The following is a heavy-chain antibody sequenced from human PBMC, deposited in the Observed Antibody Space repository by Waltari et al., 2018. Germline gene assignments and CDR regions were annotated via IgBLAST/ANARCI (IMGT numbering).Heavy chain of an antibody. D-gene: IGHD7-27*01. CDR1: GFTFSGNW. V-gene: IGHV3-7*03. J-gene: IGHJ4*02. CDR2: IKPDGSQQ. CDR3: ARDFNWGWDF. Sequence: EVQLVDSGGGLVKPGGSLRLSCAASGFTFSGNWMSWVRQAPGRGLEWLANIKPDGSQQYYVDSVRGRFSISRDNAKNSLYLQLNSLRAEDTAIYYCARDFNWGWDFWGQGTLVTVSS.